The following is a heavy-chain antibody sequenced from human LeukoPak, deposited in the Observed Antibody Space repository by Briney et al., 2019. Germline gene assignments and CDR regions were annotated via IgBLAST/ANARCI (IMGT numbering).Heavy chain of an antibody. CDR3: ATYYFDTSGRYSDN. D-gene: IGHD3-22*01. Sequence: GGSLRLSCAASGFTFSSTAIHWVRQAPGKGLERVAFISYDGSKSFYADSVKGRFTISRDNSKNTLFLQMNSLRPEDTAVYYCATYYFDTSGRYSDNWGQGALVTVSS. CDR1: GFTFSSTA. CDR2: ISYDGSKS. J-gene: IGHJ4*02. V-gene: IGHV3-30-3*01.